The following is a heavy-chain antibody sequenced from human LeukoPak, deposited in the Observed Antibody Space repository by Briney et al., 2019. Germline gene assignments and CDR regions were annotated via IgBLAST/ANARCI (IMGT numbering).Heavy chain of an antibody. CDR2: IFYSGIT. V-gene: IGHV4-39*01. CDR1: GDSISSSSYF. CDR3: ARRGDYYDTSDYYSGGWFDP. Sequence: SETLSLTCTVSGDSISSSSYFWGWIRQPPGTELEWIGSIFYSGITYYNPSLKSRVTISVDTSKNQFSLKLSSVTAADTAVYYCARRGDYYDTSDYYSGGWFDPWGQGTLVTVSS. D-gene: IGHD3-22*01. J-gene: IGHJ5*02.